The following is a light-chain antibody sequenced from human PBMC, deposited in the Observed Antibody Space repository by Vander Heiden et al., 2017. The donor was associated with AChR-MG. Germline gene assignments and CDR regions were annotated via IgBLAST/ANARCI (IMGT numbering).Light chain of an antibody. Sequence: QTVVTQEPSLTVSPGGTVTLTCASSTGAVTSGFYPNWFQQKPGQAPRALSYSTSNRHSWTPARFSGSLLGGKAALTVSGVQPEDEAEYDCLLYFGGAQGVVFGGGTKLTVL. V-gene: IGLV7-43*01. CDR2: STS. CDR1: TGAVTSGFY. CDR3: LLYFGGAQGVV. J-gene: IGLJ2*01.